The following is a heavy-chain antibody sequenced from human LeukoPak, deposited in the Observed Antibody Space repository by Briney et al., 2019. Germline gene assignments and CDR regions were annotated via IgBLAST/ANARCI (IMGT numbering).Heavy chain of an antibody. CDR1: VVSTSSGSYY. J-gene: IGHJ4*02. Sequence: SQTLSLTCTVSVVSTSSGSYYWSWIRQPAGKGLEWIGRIYTSGRTNYNPSLKSRVTISVDTSKNQFSLKLSSVTAADTAVYYWARVAYYYDSSGYEALVFDYWGQGTLVTVSS. CDR3: ARVAYYYDSSGYEALVFDY. V-gene: IGHV4-61*02. CDR2: IYTSGRT. D-gene: IGHD3-22*01.